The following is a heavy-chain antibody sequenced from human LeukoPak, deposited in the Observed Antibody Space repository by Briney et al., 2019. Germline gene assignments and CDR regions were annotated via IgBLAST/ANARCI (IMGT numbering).Heavy chain of an antibody. V-gene: IGHV1-69*13. Sequence: WASVKVCFKASGGTFSSYAISWVRQAPGQGLEWMGGIIPIFGTANYAQKFQGRVTITADESTSTAYMELSSLRSEDTAVYYCARTGEKNYFDYWGQGTLVTVSS. CDR3: ARTGEKNYFDY. CDR2: IIPIFGTA. J-gene: IGHJ4*02. CDR1: GGTFSSYA. D-gene: IGHD7-27*01.